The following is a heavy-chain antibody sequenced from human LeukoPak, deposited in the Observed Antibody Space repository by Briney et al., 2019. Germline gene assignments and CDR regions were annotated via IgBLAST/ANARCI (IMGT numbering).Heavy chain of an antibody. CDR1: GGTFSSYA. J-gene: IGHJ6*02. CDR3: ARGRYCTNGVCSHYYYGMDV. CDR2: IIPILGIA. Sequence: SVKVSCKASGGTFSSYAISWVRQAPGQGLEWMGRIIPILGIANYAQKFQGRVTITADKSTSTAYMELSSLRSEDTAVYYCARGRYCTNGVCSHYYYGMDVWGQGTTVTVSS. D-gene: IGHD2-8*01. V-gene: IGHV1-69*04.